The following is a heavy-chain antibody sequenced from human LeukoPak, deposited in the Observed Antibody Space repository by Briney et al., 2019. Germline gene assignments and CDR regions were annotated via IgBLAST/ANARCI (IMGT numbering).Heavy chain of an antibody. CDR2: INWNSDSI. D-gene: IGHD5-12*01. Sequence: GGSLRLSCAVSGFTFDDYAMHWVRQVPGKGLEWVSGINWNSDSIGYADSVKGGFTTSRDNAKNSLYLQMNSLRAEDTAFYYCAINGGGDSGYGNFDYWGQGTLVTVSS. CDR1: GFTFDDYA. CDR3: AINGGGDSGYGNFDY. V-gene: IGHV3-9*01. J-gene: IGHJ4*02.